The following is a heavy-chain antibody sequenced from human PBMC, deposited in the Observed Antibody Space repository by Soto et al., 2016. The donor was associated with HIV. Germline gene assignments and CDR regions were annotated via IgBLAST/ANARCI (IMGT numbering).Heavy chain of an antibody. Sequence: EVQLLESGGGLVQPGGSLRLSCAASGFTFSSYAMSWVRQAPGKGLEWVSAISGSGGSTYYADSVKGRFTISRDNSKNTLYLQMNSLRAEDTAVYYCAKDGPESGWYRVGPTWNFDYWGQGTLVTVSS. CDR1: GFTFSSYA. V-gene: IGHV3-23*01. CDR3: AKDGPESGWYRVGPTWNFDY. J-gene: IGHJ4*02. CDR2: ISGSGGST. D-gene: IGHD6-19*01.